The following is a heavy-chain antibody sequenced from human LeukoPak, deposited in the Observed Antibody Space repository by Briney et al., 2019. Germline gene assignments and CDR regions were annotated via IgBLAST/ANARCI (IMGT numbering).Heavy chain of an antibody. V-gene: IGHV7-4-1*02. Sequence: ASVKVSCKASGYTFTSYAMNWVRQAPGQGLEWMGWINTNTGNPTYAQGFTGRFVFSLDTSVSTAYLQWSSLKASDTAMYYCARFPSTMSLYDAFDIWGQGTMVTVSS. CDR3: ARFPSTMSLYDAFDI. CDR2: INTNTGNP. J-gene: IGHJ3*02. D-gene: IGHD3-10*02. CDR1: GYTFTSYA.